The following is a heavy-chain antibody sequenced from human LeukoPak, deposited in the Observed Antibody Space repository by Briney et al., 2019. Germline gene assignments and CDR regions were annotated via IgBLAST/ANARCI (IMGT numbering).Heavy chain of an antibody. J-gene: IGHJ6*03. CDR3: ARDPTASYYYYMDV. Sequence: GGSLRLSCAASGFTFSSYAMSWVRQAPGKGLEWVSAISGSGGSTYYAGSVKGRFTISRDNAKNSLYLQMNSLRAEDTAVYYCARDPTASYYYYMDVWGKGTTVTVSS. V-gene: IGHV3-23*01. D-gene: IGHD2-21*02. CDR1: GFTFSSYA. CDR2: ISGSGGST.